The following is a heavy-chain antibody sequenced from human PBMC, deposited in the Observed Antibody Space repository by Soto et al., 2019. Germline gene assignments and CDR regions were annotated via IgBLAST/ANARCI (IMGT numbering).Heavy chain of an antibody. Sequence: GGSLRLSCAASGCTFSSYWMHWVRQAPGKGLVWVSRINSDGSSTSYADSVKGRFTISRDNAKNTLYLQMNSLRAEDTAVYYCARVYCSGGSCYHIDYWGQGTLVTVSS. CDR3: ARVYCSGGSCYHIDY. D-gene: IGHD2-15*01. CDR2: INSDGSST. CDR1: GCTFSSYW. J-gene: IGHJ4*02. V-gene: IGHV3-74*01.